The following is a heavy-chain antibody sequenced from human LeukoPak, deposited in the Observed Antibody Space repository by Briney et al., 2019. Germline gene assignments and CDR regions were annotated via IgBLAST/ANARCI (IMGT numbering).Heavy chain of an antibody. D-gene: IGHD1-14*01. CDR2: INPSGAIT. CDR3: VRAWRYTDWFDP. J-gene: IGHJ5*02. Sequence: ASVKVSCKASGYTFTSYYIHWVRQAPGQGLEWIGVINPSGAITTYAQKFQGRVTMTRDTSTSTVYMYLSSLRSEDTAVYYCVRAWRYTDWFDPWGQGTLVTVSS. V-gene: IGHV1-46*01. CDR1: GYTFTSYY.